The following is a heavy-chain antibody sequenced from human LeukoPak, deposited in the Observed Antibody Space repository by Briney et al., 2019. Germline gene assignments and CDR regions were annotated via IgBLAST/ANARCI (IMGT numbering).Heavy chain of an antibody. CDR2: MNPNSGNT. V-gene: IGHV1-8*01. Sequence: VKVSCKASGYTFTSYDINWVRQATGQGLEWMGWMNPNSGNTGYAQKFQGRVTMTRNTSISTAYMELSSLRSEDTAVYYCARQYDFWSGYWEGFDPWGQGTLVTVSS. CDR3: ARQYDFWSGYWEGFDP. CDR1: GYTFTSYD. J-gene: IGHJ5*02. D-gene: IGHD3-3*01.